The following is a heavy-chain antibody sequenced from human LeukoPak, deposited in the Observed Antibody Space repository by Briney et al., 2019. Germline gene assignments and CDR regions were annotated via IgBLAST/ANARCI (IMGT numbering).Heavy chain of an antibody. CDR1: GFTFDDYA. Sequence: GRSLRLSCAASGFTFDDYAMHWVRQAPGKGLEWVSGISWNSGSIGYADSVKGRFTISRDNAKNSLYLQMNSLRAEDTALYYCAKDPGAVVVITTYFDYWGQGTLVTVSS. CDR2: ISWNSGSI. J-gene: IGHJ4*02. D-gene: IGHD3-22*01. V-gene: IGHV3-9*01. CDR3: AKDPGAVVVITTYFDY.